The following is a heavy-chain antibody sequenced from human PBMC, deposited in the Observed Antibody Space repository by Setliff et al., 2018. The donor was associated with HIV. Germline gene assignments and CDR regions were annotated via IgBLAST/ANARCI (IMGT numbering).Heavy chain of an antibody. CDR3: AKLDYYDSAYRPYFDY. J-gene: IGHJ4*01. Sequence: GGSLRLSCAASGFTFFSSALTWVRQAPGKGLEWVSLILSGGITYYADSVKGRFTISRDNSNNTLSLQMSSLRAEDTAQYYCAKLDYYDSAYRPYFDYWGQGTLVTVSS. D-gene: IGHD3-22*01. CDR1: GFTFFSSA. CDR2: ILSGGIT. V-gene: IGHV3-23*01.